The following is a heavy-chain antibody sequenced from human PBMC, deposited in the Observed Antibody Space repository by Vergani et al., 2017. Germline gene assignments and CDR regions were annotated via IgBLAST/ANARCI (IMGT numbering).Heavy chain of an antibody. J-gene: IGHJ5*02. Sequence: QLQLQESGPGLVKPSAPLSLTCSVSGASIRSSNYYWGWIRQPPGKGLEWIASIYYSGSTYYNPSLKGRVTISVDTSKNQFSLKLSSVTAADTAVYFCARHSTVEWLVKLGWIDPWGQGILVTVSS. V-gene: IGHV4-39*01. D-gene: IGHD6-19*01. CDR2: IYYSGST. CDR1: GASIRSSNYY. CDR3: ARHSTVEWLVKLGWIDP.